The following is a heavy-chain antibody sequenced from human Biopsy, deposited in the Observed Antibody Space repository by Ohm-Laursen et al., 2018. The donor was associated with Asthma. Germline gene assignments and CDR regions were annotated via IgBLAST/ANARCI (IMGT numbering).Heavy chain of an antibody. V-gene: IGHV1-3*04. Sequence: SVTASCQASGYTFISFAIHWVRQAPGQRLGWMGWVNTGNGDTKYSQKFQGRVTITRDTSASTVYMELRSLRSEDTATYYCARTYYDFLTGQVKDVFGVWGQGTMVTVSS. D-gene: IGHD3-9*01. CDR1: GYTFISFA. J-gene: IGHJ3*01. CDR3: ARTYYDFLTGQVKDVFGV. CDR2: VNTGNGDT.